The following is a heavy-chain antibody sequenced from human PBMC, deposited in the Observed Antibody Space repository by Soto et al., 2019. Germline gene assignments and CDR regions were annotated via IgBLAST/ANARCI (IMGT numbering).Heavy chain of an antibody. CDR1: GFTFSSYS. CDR2: ISSSSSYI. Sequence: PGGSLRLSCAASGFTFSSYSMNWVRQAPGKGLEWVSSISSSSSYIYYADSVKGRFTISRDNAKNSLYLQMNSLRAEDTAVYCCARDRPPITMIGVQRSYGMDVWGQGTTVTVSS. CDR3: ARDRPPITMIGVQRSYGMDV. D-gene: IGHD3-22*01. V-gene: IGHV3-21*01. J-gene: IGHJ6*02.